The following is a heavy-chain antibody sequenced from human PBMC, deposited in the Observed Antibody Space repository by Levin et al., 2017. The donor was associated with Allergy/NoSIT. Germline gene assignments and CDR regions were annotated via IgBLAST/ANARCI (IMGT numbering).Heavy chain of an antibody. Sequence: GGSLRLSCAASGFTFSSYAMSWVRQAPGKGLEWVSAISGSGVSTWYVDSVKGRFTISRDNSKNTLFLQMNSLRVEDTAVYYCTKGGRHRDYGDGPFDYWGQGTLVTVSS. CDR2: ISGSGVST. CDR3: TKGGRHRDYGDGPFDY. J-gene: IGHJ4*02. V-gene: IGHV3-23*01. CDR1: GFTFSSYA. D-gene: IGHD4-17*01.